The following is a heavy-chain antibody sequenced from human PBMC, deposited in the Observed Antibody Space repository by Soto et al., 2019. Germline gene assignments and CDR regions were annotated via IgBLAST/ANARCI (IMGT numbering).Heavy chain of an antibody. J-gene: IGHJ4*02. CDR3: ARDIGSYAYGEGY. Sequence: SETLSLTCSVSGGSINSYWWSWIRQPAGKGLEWIGRVYSSGTTDYNPSLNSRATLSVETSKNQFSLKLSSVTAADTAVYYCARDIGSYAYGEGYWGQGIRVTVSS. CDR2: VYSSGTT. D-gene: IGHD3-10*01. V-gene: IGHV4-4*07. CDR1: GGSINSYW.